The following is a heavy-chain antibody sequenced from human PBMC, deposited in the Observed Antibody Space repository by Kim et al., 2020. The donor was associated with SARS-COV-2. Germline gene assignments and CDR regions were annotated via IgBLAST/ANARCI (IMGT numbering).Heavy chain of an antibody. CDR1: GFTFDDYA. V-gene: IGHV3-9*01. CDR3: AKTKQQLDYYYYGMDV. J-gene: IGHJ6*01. D-gene: IGHD6-13*01. CDR2: ISWNSGSI. Sequence: SLRLSCAASGFTFDDYAMHWVRQAPGKGLEWVSGISWNSGSIGYADSVKGRFTISRDNAKNSLYLQMNSLRAEDTALYYCAKTKQQLDYYYYGMDVWG.